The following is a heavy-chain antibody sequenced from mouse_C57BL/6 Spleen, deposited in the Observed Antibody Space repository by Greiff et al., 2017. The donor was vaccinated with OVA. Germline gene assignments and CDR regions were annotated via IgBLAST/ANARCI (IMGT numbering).Heavy chain of an antibody. Sequence: EVKLMESGGGLVKPGGSLKLSCAASGFTFSSYAMSWVRQTPEKRLEWVATISDGGSYTYYPDNVKGRFTISRDNAKNNLYMQMSHLKSEDTAMYYCARALYYGYDGFAYWGQGTLVTVSA. CDR1: GFTFSSYA. V-gene: IGHV5-4*03. CDR3: ARALYYGYDGFAY. D-gene: IGHD2-2*01. CDR2: ISDGGSYT. J-gene: IGHJ3*01.